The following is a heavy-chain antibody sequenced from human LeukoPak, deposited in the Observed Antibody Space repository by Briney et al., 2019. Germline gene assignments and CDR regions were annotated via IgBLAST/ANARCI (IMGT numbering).Heavy chain of an antibody. Sequence: PGGSLRLSCAASGFTFSSYGMHWVRQAPGKGLEWVAVISYDGSNKYYADSVKGRFTISRDNSKNTLYLQMNSLRAEDTAVYYCAKDIEGANWGWYYFDYWGQGTLVTVSS. CDR1: GFTFSSYG. D-gene: IGHD7-27*01. CDR2: ISYDGSNK. J-gene: IGHJ4*02. CDR3: AKDIEGANWGWYYFDY. V-gene: IGHV3-30*18.